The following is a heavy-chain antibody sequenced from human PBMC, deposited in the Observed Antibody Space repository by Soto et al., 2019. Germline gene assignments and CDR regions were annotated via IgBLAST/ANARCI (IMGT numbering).Heavy chain of an antibody. CDR1: GFTFSSYA. CDR2: ISGGSGST. CDR3: AKRACRTTCYPIDH. Sequence: HPGGSLRLSCAASGFTFSSYAMSWVRQAPGKGLEWVSGISGGSGSTHYADSVKGRFTISRDDSKNTLYLQMNSLRAEDTAIYYCAKRACRTTCYPIDHWGQGTLVTVSS. D-gene: IGHD2-15*01. J-gene: IGHJ5*02. V-gene: IGHV3-23*01.